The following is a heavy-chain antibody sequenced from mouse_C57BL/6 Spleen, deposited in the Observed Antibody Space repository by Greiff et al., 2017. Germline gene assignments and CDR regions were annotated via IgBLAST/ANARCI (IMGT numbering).Heavy chain of an antibody. Sequence: QVQLQQPGAELVMPGASVKLSCKASGYTFTSYWMHWVKQRPGQGLEWIGEIDTADSYTNYNQNFKGKFTLTVDKSSSTAYMQLSSLTSEDSAVYYCSRAIYYYGSSDYWGQGTTLTVSS. CDR3: SRAIYYYGSSDY. D-gene: IGHD1-1*01. CDR2: IDTADSYT. J-gene: IGHJ2*01. CDR1: GYTFTSYW. V-gene: IGHV1-69*01.